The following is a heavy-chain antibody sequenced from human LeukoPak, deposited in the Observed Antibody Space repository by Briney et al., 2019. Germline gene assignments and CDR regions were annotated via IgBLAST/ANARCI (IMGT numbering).Heavy chain of an antibody. CDR2: ISSSSSYI. CDR1: GFTFSSYS. V-gene: IGHV3-21*01. CDR3: ARDAGYCSSTSCHIPSG. D-gene: IGHD2-2*02. J-gene: IGHJ4*02. Sequence: GGSLRLSCAASGFTFSSYSMNWVRQAPGKGLEWGSSISSSSSYIYYADSVKGRFTISRDNAKNSLYLQMNSLRAEDTAVYYCARDAGYCSSTSCHIPSGWGQGTLVTVSS.